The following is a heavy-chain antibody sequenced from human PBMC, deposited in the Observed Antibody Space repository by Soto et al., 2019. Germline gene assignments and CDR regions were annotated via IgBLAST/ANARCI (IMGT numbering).Heavy chain of an antibody. CDR1: GGTFSICA. Sequence: SVKVSCKASGGTFSICAIIWVRQAPGQGLEWMGGIIPIFGTANYAQKFQGRVTITADESTSTAYMELSSLRSEDTAVYYCARCSPSGFRITMDGSYYYGMDVWGQGTTVTVSS. J-gene: IGHJ6*02. V-gene: IGHV1-69*13. CDR3: ARCSPSGFRITMDGSYYYGMDV. CDR2: IIPIFGTA. D-gene: IGHD3-10*01.